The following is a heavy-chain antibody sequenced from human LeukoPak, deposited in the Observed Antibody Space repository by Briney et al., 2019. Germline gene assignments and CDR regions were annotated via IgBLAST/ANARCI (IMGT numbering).Heavy chain of an antibody. J-gene: IGHJ4*02. Sequence: SETLSLTCAVLGRAFSVYYWSWIRQPPGKGLECIGEINHSGSTNYNPPLKSRVTISVDTSKNQVSLKLSSVIAADTAVYYCARQGRIHIGYCSGGSCYSPRVRSYFDYWGQGTLVTVSS. V-gene: IGHV4-34*01. CDR3: ARQGRIHIGYCSGGSCYSPRVRSYFDY. D-gene: IGHD2-15*01. CDR2: INHSGST. CDR1: GRAFSVYY.